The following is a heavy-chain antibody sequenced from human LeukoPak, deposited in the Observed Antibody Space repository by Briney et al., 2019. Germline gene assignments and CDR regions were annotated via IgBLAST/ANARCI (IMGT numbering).Heavy chain of an antibody. Sequence: GASVKVSCKASGYTFSDYYMHWVRQAPGHGLEWMGWINPNSGATNYAQRFQGRVTMTRDTSISTIYMELRSDDTAVYYCARVREMVKPDFDYWGQGTLVTVSS. D-gene: IGHD5-18*01. V-gene: IGHV1-2*02. J-gene: IGHJ4*02. CDR2: INPNSGAT. CDR3: ARVREMVKPDFDY. CDR1: GYTFSDYY.